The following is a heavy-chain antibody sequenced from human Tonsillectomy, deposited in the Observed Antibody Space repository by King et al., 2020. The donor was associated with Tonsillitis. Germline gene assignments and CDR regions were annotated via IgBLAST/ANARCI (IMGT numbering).Heavy chain of an antibody. D-gene: IGHD6-6*01. Sequence: VQLVESGGGLVQPGGSLRLSCAASGFTFSTYSMNWVRQAPGKGLEWVSSISYSSSYIDYSESLKGRFTVSRDNAKNSLYLQMNSLRAEDTAVYYCARVLCYGIAARPDGAFDIWGRGTMVTVSS. CDR1: GFTFSTYS. CDR3: ARVLCYGIAARPDGAFDI. J-gene: IGHJ3*02. CDR2: ISYSSSYI. V-gene: IGHV3-21*01.